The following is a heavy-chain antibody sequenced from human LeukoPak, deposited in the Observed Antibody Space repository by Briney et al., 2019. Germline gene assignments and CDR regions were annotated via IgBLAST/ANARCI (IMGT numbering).Heavy chain of an antibody. Sequence: GESLRLSCAASGFTVSSNYMSWVRQAPGKGLEWVSVIYSGGSTYYADSVKGRFTISRDNSKNTVYLQMNSLRAEDTAVYYCARDRVDTALWNGAYNYYYYGVDVWGQGTTVTVSS. CDR2: IYSGGST. J-gene: IGHJ6*02. CDR1: GFTVSSNY. D-gene: IGHD5-18*01. V-gene: IGHV3-66*01. CDR3: ARDRVDTALWNGAYNYYYYGVDV.